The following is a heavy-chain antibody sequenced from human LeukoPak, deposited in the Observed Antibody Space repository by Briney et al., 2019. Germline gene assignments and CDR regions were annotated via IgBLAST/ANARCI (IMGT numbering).Heavy chain of an antibody. Sequence: SETLSLTCTVSGGSISSYYWSWIRQPPGKGLEWIGYIYYSGSTNYNPSLKSRVTISVDTSKNQFSLKLSSVTAADTAVYYCARVNYYGSGSYCQYYWFDPWGQGTLVTVSS. CDR2: IYYSGST. V-gene: IGHV4-59*01. J-gene: IGHJ5*02. CDR1: GGSISSYY. D-gene: IGHD3-10*01. CDR3: ARVNYYGSGSYCQYYWFDP.